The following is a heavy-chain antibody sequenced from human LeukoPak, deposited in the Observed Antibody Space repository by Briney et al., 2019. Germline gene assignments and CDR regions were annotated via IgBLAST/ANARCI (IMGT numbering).Heavy chain of an antibody. CDR1: GGSISSYY. J-gene: IGHJ3*02. Sequence: SETLSLTCTVSGGSISSYYWSWIRQRPGTGLELIGYIYYSGSTNYNPSLKSRVTISIDTSKNQSSLPLSSVTAADAAVYYCARVHGGHPVRPFDIWGEGGMVTVSS. V-gene: IGHV4-59*01. D-gene: IGHD4-23*01. CDR2: IYYSGST. CDR3: ARVHGGHPVRPFDI.